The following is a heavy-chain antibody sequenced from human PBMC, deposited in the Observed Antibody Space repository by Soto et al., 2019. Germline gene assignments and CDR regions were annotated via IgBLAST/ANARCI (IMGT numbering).Heavy chain of an antibody. J-gene: IGHJ5*02. CDR2: IKYDGREE. Sequence: GGSMRLSCAGSGFTFSDYWMSWARQAPGKGLEWVANIKYDGREEYYVDSVRGRFTISRDNAMNSLHLQMNSLRADDTAVYYCARFASGKSASTWGQGTLVTVSS. V-gene: IGHV3-7*05. CDR3: ARFASGKSAST. D-gene: IGHD5-12*01. CDR1: GFTFSDYW.